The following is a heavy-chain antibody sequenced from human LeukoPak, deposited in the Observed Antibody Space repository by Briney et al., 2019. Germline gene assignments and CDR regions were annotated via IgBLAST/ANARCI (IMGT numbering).Heavy chain of an antibody. Sequence: TSETLSLTCTVSGASISNYYWSWIRQPPGKGLEWIGYIYYSGNTNYNPSLKSRVTMSVDMSKRRISLRLLSVTAADTAVYYCARDSYYYYSGRYWGIDYWGQGTLVTVSS. V-gene: IGHV4-59*01. CDR3: ARDSYYYYSGRYWGIDY. CDR1: GASISNYY. CDR2: IYYSGNT. J-gene: IGHJ4*02. D-gene: IGHD3-10*01.